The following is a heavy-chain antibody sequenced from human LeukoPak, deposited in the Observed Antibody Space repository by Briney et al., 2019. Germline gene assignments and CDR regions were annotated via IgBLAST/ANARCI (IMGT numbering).Heavy chain of an antibody. V-gene: IGHV3-74*01. CDR1: GFPFSNYW. Sequence: GGSLRLSCAASGFPFSNYWMHWVRQAPGKGLVWVSRVNSDGSTTNYADSVKGRFTISRDNAGNTLYMRMNSLRPEDTAVYYCARGYYSSSRFDSWGQGTLVTVSS. CDR2: VNSDGSTT. D-gene: IGHD6-13*01. J-gene: IGHJ4*02. CDR3: ARGYYSSSRFDS.